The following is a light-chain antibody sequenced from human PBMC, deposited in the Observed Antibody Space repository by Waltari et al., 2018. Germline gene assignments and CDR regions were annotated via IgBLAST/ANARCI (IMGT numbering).Light chain of an antibody. CDR2: DVT. CDR3: SSYTSSNTEV. CDR1: SSDVGGYDY. J-gene: IGLJ2*01. V-gene: IGLV2-14*01. Sequence: QSALTQPASVSESPGQSITISSTGTSSDVGGYDYVSWYQQHPGKAPKLMIYDVTKRPSGVSNRVSGAKSGNTASLTISGLQAEDEADYYCSSYTSSNTEVFGGGTRLTVL.